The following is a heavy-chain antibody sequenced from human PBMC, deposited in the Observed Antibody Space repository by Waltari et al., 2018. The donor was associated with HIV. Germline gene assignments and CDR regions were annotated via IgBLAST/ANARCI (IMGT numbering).Heavy chain of an antibody. CDR3: ARVFRGTVNYFDSRLGH. V-gene: IGHV1-2*02. CDR1: GYTFSDYN. CDR2: INPNRGGT. D-gene: IGHD3-22*01. Sequence: QVHLVQSGAEVKKTGASVKVSCKDSGYTFSDYNMPWVRQAPGQGLEWMGWINPNRGGTRYAEKFQGRVTMTRDTSISTAYMELSRLRFDDTAVYYCARVFRGTVNYFDSRLGHWGQGTLVTVSS. J-gene: IGHJ5*02.